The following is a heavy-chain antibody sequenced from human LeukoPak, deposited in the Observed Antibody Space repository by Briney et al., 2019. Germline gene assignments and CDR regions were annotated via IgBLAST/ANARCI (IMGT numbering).Heavy chain of an antibody. J-gene: IGHJ4*02. Sequence: GGSLRLSCAASGFTFSGYAMSWVRQAPGKGLEWVSTVIGSGGNTYYADSVRGRFTISRGNSKNTLYLQINSLGADDTAVYYCARGGLYKFDYWGQGTLVTVSS. CDR2: VIGSGGNT. CDR1: GFTFSGYA. V-gene: IGHV3-23*01. D-gene: IGHD1-14*01. CDR3: ARGGLYKFDY.